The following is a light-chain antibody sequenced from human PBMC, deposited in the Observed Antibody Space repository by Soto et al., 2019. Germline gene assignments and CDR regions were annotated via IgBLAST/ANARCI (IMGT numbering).Light chain of an antibody. CDR2: RDY. V-gene: IGLV3-9*01. CDR3: QVRDSNTAV. CDR1: DIGRKD. J-gene: IGLJ3*02. Sequence: SYELTQPLSVSVALGQTARITCAGNDIGRKDVHWYQQKTGQAPVLVIYRDYNRPSGIPERFSALNSGNTATLTINRAQAGDEADYYCQVRDSNTAVFGGGTKLTVL.